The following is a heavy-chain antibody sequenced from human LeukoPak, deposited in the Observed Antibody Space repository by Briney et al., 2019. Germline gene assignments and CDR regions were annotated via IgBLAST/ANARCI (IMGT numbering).Heavy chain of an antibody. D-gene: IGHD5-18*01. Sequence: PGRSLRLSCAASGFTFSSYSMNWVRQAPGKGLEWVSSISSSSSYIYYADSVKGRFTISRDNAKNSLYLQMNSLRAEDTAVYYCARRRRYTHYYFDYWGQGTLVTVSS. J-gene: IGHJ4*02. CDR3: ARRRRYTHYYFDY. V-gene: IGHV3-21*01. CDR2: ISSSSSYI. CDR1: GFTFSSYS.